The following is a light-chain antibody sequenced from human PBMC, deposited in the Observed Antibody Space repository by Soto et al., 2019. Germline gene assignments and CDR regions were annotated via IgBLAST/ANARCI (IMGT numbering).Light chain of an antibody. CDR3: SSYTSSSTPLYV. V-gene: IGLV2-14*01. CDR2: DVS. Sequence: QSVLTQPASVSGSPGQSITISCTGTSSDVGGYNYVSWYQQHPGKAPKLMIYDVSKRPSGVSNRFSGSKSGNTASLTISGLQAEDEADYYCSSYTSSSTPLYVFGPGTKVTVL. J-gene: IGLJ1*01. CDR1: SSDVGGYNY.